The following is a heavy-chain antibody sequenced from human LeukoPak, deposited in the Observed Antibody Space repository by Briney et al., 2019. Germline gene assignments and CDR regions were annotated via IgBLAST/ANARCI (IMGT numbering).Heavy chain of an antibody. V-gene: IGHV2-5*01. CDR1: GFSLRTSGVG. D-gene: IGHD3-9*01. CDR3: PNTRYDILTGYLNYFDY. J-gene: IGHJ4*02. CDR2: IDWNDDK. Sequence: SGPTLVKPTPTLTLTCTFSGFSLRTSGVGVGWIRQPPVKALEWLALIDWNDDKRYSPSLKSRLTITKDTSKNQVVLTMTNMDPVDTASYYKPNTRYDILTGYLNYFDYWGQGTLVTVSS.